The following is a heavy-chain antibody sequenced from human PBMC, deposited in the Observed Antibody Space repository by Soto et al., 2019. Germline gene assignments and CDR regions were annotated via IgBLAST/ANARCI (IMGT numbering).Heavy chain of an antibody. CDR3: ARGMDGATTPFDY. CDR2: IYYTGST. CDR1: GGSISSYF. Sequence: PSETLSLTCTVSGGSISSYFWSWIRQPPGKGLEWIGYIYYTGSTNYNPSLKSRVTISVDTSKNQLSLKLSSVTAADTAVYFCARGMDGATTPFDYWGQGTLVTVSS. D-gene: IGHD1-26*01. V-gene: IGHV4-59*01. J-gene: IGHJ4*02.